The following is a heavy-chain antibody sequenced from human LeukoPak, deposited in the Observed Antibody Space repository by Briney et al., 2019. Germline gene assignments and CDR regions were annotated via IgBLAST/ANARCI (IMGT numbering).Heavy chain of an antibody. Sequence: ASVKVSCKASGYTLTDYYMHWVRQAPGQGLEWMGRINPNSGGTNYAQKFQGRVTTTRDTSISTVYMELSRLRSDDTAVYYCARVGYYESSGYYEYWGQGTLVTVSS. J-gene: IGHJ4*02. D-gene: IGHD3-22*01. V-gene: IGHV1-2*06. CDR2: INPNSGGT. CDR1: GYTLTDYY. CDR3: ARVGYYESSGYYEY.